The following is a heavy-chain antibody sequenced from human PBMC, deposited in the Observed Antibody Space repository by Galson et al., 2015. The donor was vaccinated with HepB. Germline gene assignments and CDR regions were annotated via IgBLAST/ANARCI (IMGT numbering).Heavy chain of an antibody. D-gene: IGHD2-2*01. CDR1: GFTFSSYR. Sequence: SLRLSCAASGFTFSSYRMHWVRQAPGKGLVWVSRINSDGSSTSYADSVKGRFTISRDNAKNTLYLQMNSLRAEDTAVYYCARAAGYCSSTSCYNWFDPWGQGTLVTVSS. J-gene: IGHJ5*02. V-gene: IGHV3-74*01. CDR2: INSDGSST. CDR3: ARAAGYCSSTSCYNWFDP.